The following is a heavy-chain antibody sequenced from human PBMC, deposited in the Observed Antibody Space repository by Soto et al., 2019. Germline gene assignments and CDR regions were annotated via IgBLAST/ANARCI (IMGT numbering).Heavy chain of an antibody. D-gene: IGHD5-18*01. CDR1: GYTFTSYA. Sequence: ASVKVSCKASGYTFTSYAMHWVRQAPGQRFEWMGWINAGNGNTKYSQKFQGRVTITRDTSASTAYMELSSLRSEDTAVYYCARDQPAMAPYYYYGMDVWGQGTTVTVSS. CDR2: INAGNGNT. V-gene: IGHV1-3*01. CDR3: ARDQPAMAPYYYYGMDV. J-gene: IGHJ6*02.